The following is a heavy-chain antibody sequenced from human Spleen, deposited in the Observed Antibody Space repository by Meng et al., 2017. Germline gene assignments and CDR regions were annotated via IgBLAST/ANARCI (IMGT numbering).Heavy chain of an antibody. D-gene: IGHD5-18*01. Sequence: GGSLRLSCAACGFTFSSYDMHWVRQATGKGLEWVSAIGTAGDTYYPGSVKGQFTISRENAKNSLYLQMNSLRAEDTAVYYCAREPGLYNFGYAMDVWGQGTTVTVSS. CDR2: IGTAGDT. V-gene: IGHV3-13*03. CDR1: GFTFSSYD. J-gene: IGHJ6*02. CDR3: AREPGLYNFGYAMDV.